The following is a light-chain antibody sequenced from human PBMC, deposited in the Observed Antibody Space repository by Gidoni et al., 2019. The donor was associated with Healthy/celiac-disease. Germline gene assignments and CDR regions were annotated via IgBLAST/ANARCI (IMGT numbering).Light chain of an antibody. CDR3: QSYDSSLSGAHVV. Sequence: QSVLTPPPSVSVAPGQRVTISCTGSSSNIGAGYDVHWYQQLPGTAPKLLIYGNSNRPSGVPDRFSGSKSGTSASLAITGLQAEDEADYYCQSYDSSLSGAHVVFGGGTKLTVL. V-gene: IGLV1-40*01. J-gene: IGLJ2*01. CDR2: GNS. CDR1: SSNIGAGYD.